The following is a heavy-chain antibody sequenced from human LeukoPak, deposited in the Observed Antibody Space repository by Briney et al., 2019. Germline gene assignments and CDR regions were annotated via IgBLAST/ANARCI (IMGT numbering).Heavy chain of an antibody. CDR1: GYTFTGYY. CDR3: ASSPSSLPPFDY. J-gene: IGHJ4*02. D-gene: IGHD6-19*01. CDR2: INPNTGDT. Sequence: ASVKVSCKASGYTFTGYYMHWVRQARGQGFEWMGWINPNTGDTNYAQKFQGRVTMTRDTTISAAFMELTRLTSDDTAVYYCASSPSSLPPFDYWGQGTLVTVSS. V-gene: IGHV1-2*02.